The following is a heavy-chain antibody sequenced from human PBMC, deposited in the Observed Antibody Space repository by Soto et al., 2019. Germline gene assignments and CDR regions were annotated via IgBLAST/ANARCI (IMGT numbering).Heavy chain of an antibody. Sequence: QVQLVQSGAEVKKPGSSVKVSCKASGGTFSSYAISWVRQAPGQGLEWMGGIIPIFGTANYAQKFQGRVTITADESTSTAYMELSSLRSEDTAVYYCARDGAGLRLGELSSYYSGMDVWGQGTTVTVSS. CDR3: ARDGAGLRLGELSSYYSGMDV. CDR1: GGTFSSYA. V-gene: IGHV1-69*01. D-gene: IGHD3-16*02. J-gene: IGHJ6*02. CDR2: IIPIFGTA.